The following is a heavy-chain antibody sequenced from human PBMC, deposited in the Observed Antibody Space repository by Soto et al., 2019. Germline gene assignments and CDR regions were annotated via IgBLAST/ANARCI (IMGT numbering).Heavy chain of an antibody. V-gene: IGHV4-59*01. CDR1: GGSISSYY. D-gene: IGHD6-19*01. CDR3: ARTGYSSGWYGYWDY. CDR2: IYYSGST. Sequence: SETLSLTCTVSGGSISSYYWSWIRQPPGKGLEWIGYIYYSGSTNYNPSLKSRVTISVDTSKNQFSLKLSSVTAADTAVYYCARTGYSSGWYGYWDYWGQGTLVTVSS. J-gene: IGHJ4*02.